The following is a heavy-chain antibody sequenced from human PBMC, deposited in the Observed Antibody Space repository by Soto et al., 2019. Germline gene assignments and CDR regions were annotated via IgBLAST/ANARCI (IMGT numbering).Heavy chain of an antibody. CDR2: INAGNGNT. Sequence: GASVKVSCTASGYTFTSYAMHWVRQAPGQRLEWMGWINAGNGNTKYSQKFQGRVTITRDTSASTAYMELSSLRSEDTAVYYCARGYCSGGSCHTDAFDIWGQGTMVTVSS. CDR1: GYTFTSYA. CDR3: ARGYCSGGSCHTDAFDI. V-gene: IGHV1-3*01. J-gene: IGHJ3*02. D-gene: IGHD2-15*01.